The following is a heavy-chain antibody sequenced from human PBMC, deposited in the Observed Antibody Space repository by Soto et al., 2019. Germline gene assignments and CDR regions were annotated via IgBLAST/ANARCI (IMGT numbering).Heavy chain of an antibody. CDR1: GYTFTGYY. CDR3: ARVRLAAAGQDYYYYGMDV. V-gene: IGHV1-2*04. CDR2: INPNSGGT. Sequence: ASVKVSCKASGYTFTGYYMHWVRQAPGQGLEWMGWINPNSGGTNYAQKFQGWVTMTRDTSISTAYMELSRLRSDDTAVYYCARVRLAAAGQDYYYYGMDVWGQGTTVTVSS. D-gene: IGHD6-13*01. J-gene: IGHJ6*02.